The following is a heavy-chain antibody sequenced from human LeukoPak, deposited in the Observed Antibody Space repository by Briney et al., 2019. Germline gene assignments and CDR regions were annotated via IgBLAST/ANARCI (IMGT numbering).Heavy chain of an antibody. J-gene: IGHJ6*03. CDR1: GFTFSSYA. Sequence: GGSLRLSCAASGFTFSSYAMSWVRQAPGKGLEWVSAISGSGGSTYYADSVKGRFTISRDNSKNTLYLQMNSLRAEDTAVYYCAKWSGDSSGYYYAYYYYYVDVWGKGTTVTVSS. V-gene: IGHV3-23*01. D-gene: IGHD3-22*01. CDR2: ISGSGGST. CDR3: AKWSGDSSGYYYAYYYYYVDV.